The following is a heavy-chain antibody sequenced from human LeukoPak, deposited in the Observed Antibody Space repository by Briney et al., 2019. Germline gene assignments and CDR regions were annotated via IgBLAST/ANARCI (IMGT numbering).Heavy chain of an antibody. J-gene: IGHJ4*02. CDR1: GGSFSGYY. D-gene: IGHD3-9*01. V-gene: IGHV4-34*01. CDR2: INHSGST. CDR3: ARGYDILTGYTRSFDY. Sequence: PSETLSLTCAVYGGSFSGYYWSWVRQPPGKGRGWGGEINHSGSTNYNPSIKSRVTISVDTSKNQFSLKLSSVTAADTAVYYCARGYDILTGYTRSFDYWGQGTLVTVSS.